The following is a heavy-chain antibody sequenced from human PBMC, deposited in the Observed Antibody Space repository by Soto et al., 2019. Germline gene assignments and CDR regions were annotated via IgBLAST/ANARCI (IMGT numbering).Heavy chain of an antibody. CDR1: GFSLTTDRVG. D-gene: IGHD1-26*01. V-gene: IGHV2-5*02. CDR2: IYWDDSK. Sequence: QITLKESGPTLVKPTQTLTLTCTFSGFSLTTDRVGVGWIRQPPGEALEWLAVIYWDDSKTYRPSLESRLTNTKDTTKNQVPLTMTNMDSLDTATYYCAHAYGGRSLYWGQGTLVTVSS. CDR3: AHAYGGRSLY. J-gene: IGHJ4*02.